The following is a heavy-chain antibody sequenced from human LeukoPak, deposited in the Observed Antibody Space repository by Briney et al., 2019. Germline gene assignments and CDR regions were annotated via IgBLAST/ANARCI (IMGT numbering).Heavy chain of an antibody. J-gene: IGHJ6*03. CDR3: ARDRGRYYMDV. V-gene: IGHV3-13*01. CDR1: GITFIKYS. Sequence: GGSLRLSCAASGITFIKYSMTWVRQATGKGLEWVSGIGTAGDIYYPGSVKGRFTISRENAKNSLYLQMNSLRAGDTAVYYCARDRGRYYMDVWGKGTTVTISS. CDR2: IGTAGDI. D-gene: IGHD6-25*01.